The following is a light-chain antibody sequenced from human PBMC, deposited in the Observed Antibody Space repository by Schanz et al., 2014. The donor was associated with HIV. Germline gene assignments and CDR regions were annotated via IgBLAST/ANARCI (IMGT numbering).Light chain of an antibody. V-gene: IGLV4-69*02. CDR2: VNSDGSH. J-gene: IGLJ2*01. CDR1: SGHSTYV. Sequence: QLVLTQSPSASASLGASVKLTCTLSSGHSTYVIAWHQQQPEKGPRYLMKVNSDGSHNKGDGIPDRFSGSSSGAERYLTISSLQSEDEADYYCQTWGTGIRVFGGGTKLTVL. CDR3: QTWGTGIRV.